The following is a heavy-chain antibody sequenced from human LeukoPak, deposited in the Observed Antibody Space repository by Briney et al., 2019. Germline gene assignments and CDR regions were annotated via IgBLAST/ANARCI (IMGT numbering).Heavy chain of an antibody. V-gene: IGHV4-4*07. CDR3: ARSIAVAFDY. D-gene: IGHD6-19*01. Sequence: KPSETLSLTCTVSGGSISSYYWSWIRQPAGKGLEWIGRIYTSGSTNYNPSLKSRVTISVDKSKNQFPLKLSSVTAADTAVYYCARSIAVAFDYWGQGTLVTVSS. CDR1: GGSISSYY. J-gene: IGHJ4*02. CDR2: IYTSGST.